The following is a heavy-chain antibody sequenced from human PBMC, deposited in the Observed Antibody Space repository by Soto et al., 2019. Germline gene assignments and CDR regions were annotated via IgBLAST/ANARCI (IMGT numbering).Heavy chain of an antibody. Sequence: ASVKVSCKASGYTFTSYAMHWVRQAPGQRLEWMGWINAGNGNTKYSQKFQGRVTITRDTSASTAYMELSSLRSEDTAVYYCARGYRIVVPAAIGWFDPWGQVTLVTVSS. V-gene: IGHV1-3*01. CDR2: INAGNGNT. D-gene: IGHD2-2*01. CDR3: ARGYRIVVPAAIGWFDP. J-gene: IGHJ5*02. CDR1: GYTFTSYA.